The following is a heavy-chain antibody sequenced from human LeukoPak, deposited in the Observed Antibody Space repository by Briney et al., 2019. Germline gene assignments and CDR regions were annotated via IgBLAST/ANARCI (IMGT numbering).Heavy chain of an antibody. Sequence: GASVKVSCKASGRTFSSYAISWVRQAPGQGLEWMGRIIPIFGTANYAQKFQGRVTTTTDESTSTAYMELSSLRSEDTAVYYCARDLYYYDSSGYYAPREFDYWGQGTLVTVSS. CDR2: IIPIFGTA. V-gene: IGHV1-69*05. CDR3: ARDLYYYDSSGYYAPREFDY. D-gene: IGHD3-22*01. J-gene: IGHJ4*02. CDR1: GRTFSSYA.